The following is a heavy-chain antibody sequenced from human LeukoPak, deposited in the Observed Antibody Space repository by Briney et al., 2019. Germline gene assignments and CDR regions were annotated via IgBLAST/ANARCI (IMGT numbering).Heavy chain of an antibody. CDR1: GFTFSSYS. CDR3: ARDRDWWLQFPYFDY. V-gene: IGHV3-21*01. J-gene: IGHJ4*02. D-gene: IGHD5-24*01. CDR2: ISSSSSYI. Sequence: GGSLRLSCAASGFTFSSYSMNWVRQAPGKGLEWVSSISSSSSYIYYADSVKGRFTISRDNAKNSLYLQMNSLRAEDTAVYYCARDRDWWLQFPYFDYWGQGTLVTVSS.